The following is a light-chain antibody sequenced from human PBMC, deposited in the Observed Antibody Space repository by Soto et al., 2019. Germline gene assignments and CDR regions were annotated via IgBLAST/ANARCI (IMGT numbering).Light chain of an antibody. CDR3: QQCSTWPPGT. J-gene: IGKJ1*01. V-gene: IGKV3-15*01. Sequence: EVVLTQSPATLSVSPGERVTLSCRASQSVSNDLAWYHQKTAEAPRLLIVGASTRTTGIPARFSGSGSGREFILTISSLQSEDVAVYYCQQCSTWPPGTFGQGTRVEI. CDR2: GAS. CDR1: QSVSND.